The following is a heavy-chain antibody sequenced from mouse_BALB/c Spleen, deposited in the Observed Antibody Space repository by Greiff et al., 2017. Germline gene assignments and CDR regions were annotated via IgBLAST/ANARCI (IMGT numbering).Heavy chain of an antibody. D-gene: IGHD4-1*01. Sequence: EVKLVESGGGLVQPGGSLRLSCATSGFTFTDYYMSWVRQPPGKALEWLGFIRNKANGYTTEYSASVKGRFTISRDNSQSILYLQMNTLRAEDSATYYCARAPQLTGTRAMDYWGQGTSVTVSS. CDR1: GFTFTDYY. V-gene: IGHV7-3*02. J-gene: IGHJ4*01. CDR2: IRNKANGYTT. CDR3: ARAPQLTGTRAMDY.